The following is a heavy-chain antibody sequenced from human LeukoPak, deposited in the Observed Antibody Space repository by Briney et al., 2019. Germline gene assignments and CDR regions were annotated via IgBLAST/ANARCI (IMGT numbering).Heavy chain of an antibody. CDR1: GFTITNYA. CDR2: INPSGGST. J-gene: IGHJ4*02. V-gene: IGHV1-46*01. Sequence: ASVKVSCKTSGFTITNYAIHWVRQAPGHRLEWMGIINPSGGSTSYAQKFQGRVTMTRDMSTSTVYMELSSLRSEDTAVYYCAREHGRMVRGATLDYWGQGTLVTVSS. D-gene: IGHD3-10*01. CDR3: AREHGRMVRGATLDY.